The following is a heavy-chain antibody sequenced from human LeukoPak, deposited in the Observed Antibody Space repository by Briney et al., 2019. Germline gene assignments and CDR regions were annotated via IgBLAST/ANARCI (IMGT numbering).Heavy chain of an antibody. V-gene: IGHV1-3*01. CDR1: GYTFTSYA. CDR2: INAGNGNT. D-gene: IGHD6-25*01. Sequence: ASVKVSCKASGYTFTSYAMHWVRQAPGQRLEWMGWINAGNGNTRYSQKFQGRVTITRDTSASTAYMELSRLRSEDTAVYYCARRVRLDAYFDYWGQGTLVTVSS. J-gene: IGHJ4*02. CDR3: ARRVRLDAYFDY.